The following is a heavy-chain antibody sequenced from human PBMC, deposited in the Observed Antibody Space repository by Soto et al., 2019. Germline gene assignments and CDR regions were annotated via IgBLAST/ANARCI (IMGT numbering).Heavy chain of an antibody. Sequence: EVQLLESGGGLVQPGGSLRLSCAASGFTFSTYAMSWVRQAPGKGLEWVSTHSGDGGNTYYADSVKGRFTISRDNSKNALYLQMNSLRAEDTAVYYCAKPLTGILGGRFDCWGQGTPVTVSS. CDR2: HSGDGGNT. D-gene: IGHD3-22*01. CDR3: AKPLTGILGGRFDC. V-gene: IGHV3-23*01. CDR1: GFTFSTYA. J-gene: IGHJ4*02.